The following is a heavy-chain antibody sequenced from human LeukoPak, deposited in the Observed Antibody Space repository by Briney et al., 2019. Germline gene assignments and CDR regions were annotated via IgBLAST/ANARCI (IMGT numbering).Heavy chain of an antibody. V-gene: IGHV4-39*01. CDR1: GGSISSSSYY. D-gene: IGHD3-22*01. Sequence: SETLSLTCTVSGGSISSSSYYWGWIRQPPGKGLEWIGSTYYGGSTYYNPSLKSRVPISVDTSKNQFSLKLSSVTAADTAVYYCARHGGYYLFDYWGQGTLVTVSS. CDR2: TYYGGST. CDR3: ARHGGYYLFDY. J-gene: IGHJ4*02.